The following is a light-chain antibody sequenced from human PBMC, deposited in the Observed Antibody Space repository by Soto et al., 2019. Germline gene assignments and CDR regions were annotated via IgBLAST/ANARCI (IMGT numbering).Light chain of an antibody. J-gene: IGLJ2*01. Sequence: QSVLPQPPSASGTPGQRVTISCSTTNSRSGSNYVYWYQQHPGAAPKLLIYRNDQRPSGVPDRFSASKSGTSASLAISGLRSEDEADYFCAKWDDSLRVEVFGGGTKLTVL. V-gene: IGLV1-47*01. CDR2: RND. CDR1: NSRSGSNY. CDR3: AKWDDSLRVEV.